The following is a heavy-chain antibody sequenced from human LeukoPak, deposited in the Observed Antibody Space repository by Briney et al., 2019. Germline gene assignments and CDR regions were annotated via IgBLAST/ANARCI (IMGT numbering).Heavy chain of an antibody. V-gene: IGHV3-23*01. J-gene: IGHJ3*02. CDR3: AKHQALYCSGGSCYHRPVVFDI. CDR2: ISGSDYGIT. Sequence: GGSLRLSCAASGFTFRSYALSWVRQAPGKGLEWVSAISGSDYGITNYADSVKGRFTISRDDPKNTLYLQMNNLRAEDTAVYYCAKHQALYCSGGSCYHRPVVFDIWGQGTMVTVSS. D-gene: IGHD2-15*01. CDR1: GFTFRSYA.